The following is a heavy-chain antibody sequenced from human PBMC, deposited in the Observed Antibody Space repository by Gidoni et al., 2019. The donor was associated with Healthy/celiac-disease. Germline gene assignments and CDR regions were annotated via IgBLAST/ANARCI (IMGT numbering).Heavy chain of an antibody. V-gene: IGHV3-74*01. CDR2: ISSDGSST. CDR3: ARVFWSGYVDFDY. J-gene: IGHJ4*02. CDR1: VFTFSSYW. Sequence: EVQLVESGGGLVQPGGSLRRSCAASVFTFSSYWMHWVRQAPGKGLVWVSRISSDGSSTSSADSVKGRFTISRDNAKNTLYLQMNSLRAEDTAVYYCARVFWSGYVDFDYWGQGTLVTVSS. D-gene: IGHD3-3*01.